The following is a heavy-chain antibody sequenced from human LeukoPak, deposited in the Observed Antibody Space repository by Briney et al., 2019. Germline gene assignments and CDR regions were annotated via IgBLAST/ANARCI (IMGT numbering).Heavy chain of an antibody. CDR2: ISSSSSYI. D-gene: IGHD2-21*02. V-gene: IGHV3-21*01. CDR3: AREAYCGGDCDPYNWFDP. Sequence: PGGSLRLSCAASGFTFSSYSMNWVRQAPGKGLEWVSSISSSSSYIYYADSVKGRFTISRDNAKNSLYLQMNSLRAEDTAVYYCAREAYCGGDCDPYNWFDPWGQGTLVTVSS. CDR1: GFTFSSYS. J-gene: IGHJ5*02.